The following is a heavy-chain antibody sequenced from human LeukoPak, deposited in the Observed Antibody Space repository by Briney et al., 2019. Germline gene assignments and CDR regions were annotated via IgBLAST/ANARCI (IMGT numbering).Heavy chain of an antibody. CDR3: ARYYDILTDRLEDAFDI. D-gene: IGHD3-9*01. J-gene: IGHJ3*02. Sequence: TGGSLRLSCAASGFTFSSYAMHWVRQAPGKGLEWVAVISYDGSNKYYADSVKGRFTISRDNSKNTLYLQMNSLRAEDTAVYYCARYYDILTDRLEDAFDIWGQGTMVTVSS. CDR1: GFTFSSYA. CDR2: ISYDGSNK. V-gene: IGHV3-30-3*01.